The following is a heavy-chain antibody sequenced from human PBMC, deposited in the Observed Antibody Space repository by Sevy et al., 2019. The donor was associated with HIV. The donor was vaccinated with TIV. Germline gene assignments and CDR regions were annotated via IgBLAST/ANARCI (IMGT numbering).Heavy chain of an antibody. CDR1: GYTFTSYY. CDR2: INPSGGST. J-gene: IGHJ4*02. D-gene: IGHD2-15*01. CDR3: GRGYYYFDH. V-gene: IGHV1-46*03. Sequence: ASVKVSCKASGYTFTSYYVYWVRQAPGQGLEWMGMINPSGGSTSYAQKFQARVTMTRDTSTSTVYMELSSLRSEDAAVYYCGRGYYYFDHWGQGTLVTVSS.